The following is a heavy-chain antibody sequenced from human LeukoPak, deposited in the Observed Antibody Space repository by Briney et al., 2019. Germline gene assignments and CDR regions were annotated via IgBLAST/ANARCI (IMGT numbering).Heavy chain of an antibody. CDR2: INPNRGGT. J-gene: IGHJ3*02. D-gene: IGHD6-19*01. V-gene: IGHV1-2*02. CDR3: ARDNPGYSSGWYVAFDI. Sequence: GASVKVSCKASGYTFTGYYMHWVRQAHGQGLEWMGWINPNRGGTNYAQKFQGRVTMTRDTSISTAYMELSRLRSDDTAVYYCARDNPGYSSGWYVAFDIWGQGTMVTVSS. CDR1: GYTFTGYY.